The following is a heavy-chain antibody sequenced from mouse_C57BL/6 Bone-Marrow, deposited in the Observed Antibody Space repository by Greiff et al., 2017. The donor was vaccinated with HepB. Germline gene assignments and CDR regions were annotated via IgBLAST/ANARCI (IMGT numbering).Heavy chain of an antibody. J-gene: IGHJ2*01. D-gene: IGHD2-4*01. V-gene: IGHV1-81*01. Sequence: QVQLKQSGAELARPGASVKLSCKASGYTFTSYGISWVKQRTGQGLEWIGEIYPRSGNTYYNEKFKGKATLTADKSSSPAYMELRSLTSEDSAVYFGAREGDYDVNYFDYWGQGTTLTVSS. CDR3: AREGDYDVNYFDY. CDR2: IYPRSGNT. CDR1: GYTFTSYG.